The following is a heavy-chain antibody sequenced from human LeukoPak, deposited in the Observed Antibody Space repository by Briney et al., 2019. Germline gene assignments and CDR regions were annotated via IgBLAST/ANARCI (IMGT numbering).Heavy chain of an antibody. CDR2: IYYSGST. CDR3: ATRYCRSSSCNPLFQH. CDR1: GGSISGSSYY. Sequence: SETLSLTCSVFGGSISGSSYYWSWVRQPPGKGLEWIGTIYYSGSTYYNPSHPSLKSRVTISVDTSKNQFSLTLTSVTAADTAVYYCATRYCRSSSCNPLFQHWGQGTLVSVSS. V-gene: IGHV4-39*01. D-gene: IGHD2-2*01. J-gene: IGHJ1*01.